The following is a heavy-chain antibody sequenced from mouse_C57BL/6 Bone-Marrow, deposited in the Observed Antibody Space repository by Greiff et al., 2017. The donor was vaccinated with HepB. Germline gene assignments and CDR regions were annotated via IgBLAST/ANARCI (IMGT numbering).Heavy chain of an antibody. Sequence: VKLMESGAELVKPGASVKISCKASGYAFSSYWMNWVKQRPGKGLEWIGQIYPGDGDTNYNGKFKGKATLTADKSSSTAYMQLSSLTSEDSAVYFCARYGSSFYFDYWGQGTTLTVSS. CDR1: GYAFSSYW. D-gene: IGHD1-1*01. J-gene: IGHJ2*01. CDR2: IYPGDGDT. CDR3: ARYGSSFYFDY. V-gene: IGHV1-80*01.